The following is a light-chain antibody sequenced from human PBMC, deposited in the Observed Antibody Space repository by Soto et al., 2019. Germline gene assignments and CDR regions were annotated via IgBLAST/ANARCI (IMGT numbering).Light chain of an antibody. Sequence: IWMTQSPSLLSASTGDRVTISCRMSQGISNFLAWYQQKPGKVPKLLIYGASTLQSGVPSRFSGSGSGTDFTLTISSLQPEDVATYYCQKYNSAPRTFGQGTKVDIK. CDR3: QKYNSAPRT. J-gene: IGKJ1*01. CDR2: GAS. V-gene: IGKV1-27*01. CDR1: QGISNF.